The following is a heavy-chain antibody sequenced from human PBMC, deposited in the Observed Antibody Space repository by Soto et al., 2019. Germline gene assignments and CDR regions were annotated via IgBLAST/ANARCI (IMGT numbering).Heavy chain of an antibody. Sequence: QVQLQESGPGLVKPSETLSLTCTVSGGSISSYYWSWIRQPPGKGLEWIGYIYYSGSTNYNPSLKSRVTISVDTAKNQFSLKLSSVTAADTAVYYCARDRECYYYYYRDVWGKGTTVTVSS. CDR1: GGSISSYY. V-gene: IGHV4-59*01. CDR2: IYYSGST. J-gene: IGHJ6*03. CDR3: ARDRECYYYYYRDV.